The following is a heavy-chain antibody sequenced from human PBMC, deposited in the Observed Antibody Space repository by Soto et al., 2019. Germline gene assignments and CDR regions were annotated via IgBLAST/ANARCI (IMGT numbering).Heavy chain of an antibody. Sequence: QVQLVESGGGVVQPGRSQRLSCAASGFIFNNYNIHWVRQAPGKGLEWVTIISYDGSNKYYAASVKGRFTVSRDNSNTTVYLQMNSLRRDDTATYYCARGSGLLWLRGRPGVDVWGQGTTVTVSS. D-gene: IGHD5-18*01. CDR1: GFIFNNYN. V-gene: IGHV3-30-3*01. J-gene: IGHJ6*02. CDR2: ISYDGSNK. CDR3: ARGSGLLWLRGRPGVDV.